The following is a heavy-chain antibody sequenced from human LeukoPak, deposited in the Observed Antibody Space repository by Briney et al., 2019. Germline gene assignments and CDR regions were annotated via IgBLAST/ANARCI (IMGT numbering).Heavy chain of an antibody. CDR2: FRTSGQST. D-gene: IGHD2-2*01. CDR1: GFIFSNFT. Sequence: GGSLRLSCAASGFIFSNFTMSWVRQAPGKGLEWVSGFRTSGQSTYYADSVKGRFTISRDDSKNTLYLQMNSLRAEDTAVYYCAKDHPPYCSGTSCYPFDYWGQGTLVTVSS. V-gene: IGHV3-23*01. J-gene: IGHJ4*02. CDR3: AKDHPPYCSGTSCYPFDY.